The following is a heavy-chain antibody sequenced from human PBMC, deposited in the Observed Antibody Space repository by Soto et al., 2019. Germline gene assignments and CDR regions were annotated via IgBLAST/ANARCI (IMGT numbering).Heavy chain of an antibody. J-gene: IGHJ3*02. CDR3: ARFPTTKGGSNPNDAFDI. V-gene: IGHV4-30-4*01. CDR1: GGSISSGDYY. D-gene: IGHD3-16*01. CDR2: IYYSGST. Sequence: PSETLSRTCTVSGGSISSGDYYWSWIRQPPGKGLEWIGYIYYSGSTYYNPSLKSRVTISVDTSKNQFSLKLSSVTAADTAVYYCARFPTTKGGSNPNDAFDIWGQGTMVTV.